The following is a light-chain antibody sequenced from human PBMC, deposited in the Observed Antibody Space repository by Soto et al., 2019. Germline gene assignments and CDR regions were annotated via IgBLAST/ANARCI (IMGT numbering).Light chain of an antibody. CDR3: HQYSTWPPWT. V-gene: IGKV3-15*01. J-gene: IGKJ1*01. CDR2: RAS. CDR1: QSLSDN. Sequence: EIVMTQFPATLSVSPGERATLSCRASQSLSDNLAWYQQRPGQAPRLLFYRASTRATGVPARFSASGSGTDFTLTISSLQSEDSAVYYCHQYSTWPPWTFAPGPKVKIK.